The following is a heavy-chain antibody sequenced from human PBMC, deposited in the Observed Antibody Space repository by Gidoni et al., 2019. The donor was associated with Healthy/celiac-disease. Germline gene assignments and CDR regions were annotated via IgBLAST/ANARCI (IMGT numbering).Heavy chain of an antibody. J-gene: IGHJ4*02. Sequence: QVQLQESGPGLVKPSETLSLTCTVTGGSISSYYWSWIRQPPGKGLEWIGYIYYSGSTNYNPSLKSLVTISVATSKHQFSLKLSSVTAADTAVYYCARERDEYSSSWGFDYWGQGTLVTVSS. CDR2: IYYSGST. V-gene: IGHV4-59*01. CDR3: ARERDEYSSSWGFDY. CDR1: GGSISSYY. D-gene: IGHD6-6*01.